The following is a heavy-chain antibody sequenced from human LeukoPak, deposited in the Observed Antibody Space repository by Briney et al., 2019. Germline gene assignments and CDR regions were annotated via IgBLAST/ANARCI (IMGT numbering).Heavy chain of an antibody. CDR2: IFHSGST. CDR1: GDLISSGGHI. Sequence: PSETLSLTCAVSGDLISSGGHIWSWIRQPPGKGLEWIGHIFHSGSTDYNPSLESRVTISVDTSKNQFSLKLSSVTAADTAVYYCARGDSSGSNWFDPWGQGTLVTVSS. CDR3: ARGDSSGSNWFDP. D-gene: IGHD3-22*01. V-gene: IGHV4-30-2*01. J-gene: IGHJ5*01.